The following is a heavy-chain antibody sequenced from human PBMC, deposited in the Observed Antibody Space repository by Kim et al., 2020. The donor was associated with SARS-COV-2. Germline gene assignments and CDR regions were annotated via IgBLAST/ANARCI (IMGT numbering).Heavy chain of an antibody. CDR1: GFTVSSNY. V-gene: IGHV3-53*04. CDR3: ARVGENEWELGT. CDR2: IYSGGST. J-gene: IGHJ3*01. D-gene: IGHD1-26*01. Sequence: GGSLRLSCAASGFTVSSNYMSWVRQAPGKGLEWVSAIYSGGSTYYADSVKGRFTISRHNSKNTLYHQMNSLRAEDTAVYYGARVGENEWELGTWGQGTMVTVSS.